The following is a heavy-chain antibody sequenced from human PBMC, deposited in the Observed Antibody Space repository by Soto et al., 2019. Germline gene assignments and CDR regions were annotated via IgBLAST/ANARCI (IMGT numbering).Heavy chain of an antibody. CDR3: AKMGASYSNYAYFDY. Sequence: EVQLLESGGGLVQPGGSLRLSCAASGFTFSSYAMSWVRQAPGKGLEWVSAISGSGGSTYYADSVEGRFTISRYNSKNTLYLQMDSLRAEDTAVYYCAKMGASYSNYAYFDYWGQGTLVTVSS. J-gene: IGHJ4*02. V-gene: IGHV3-23*01. CDR1: GFTFSSYA. CDR2: ISGSGGST. D-gene: IGHD4-4*01.